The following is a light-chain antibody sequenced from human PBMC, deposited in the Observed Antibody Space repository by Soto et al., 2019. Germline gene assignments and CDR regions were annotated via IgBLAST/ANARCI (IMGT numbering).Light chain of an antibody. V-gene: IGLV2-23*02. CDR2: EVS. J-gene: IGLJ2*01. CDR1: SSDVGSYNL. CDR3: CSYAGSSTNVV. Sequence: QSALTQPASVSGSPGQSITISCTGTSSDVGSYNLVSWYQQHPGKAPKLMIYEVSKRRSGVSNRFSGSKSGNTASLTISGLQAEDEADYYCCSYAGSSTNVVFGGGTKVTVL.